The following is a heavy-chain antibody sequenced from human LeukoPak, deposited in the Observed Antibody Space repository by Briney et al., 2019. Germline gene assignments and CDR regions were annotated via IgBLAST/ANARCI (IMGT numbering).Heavy chain of an antibody. Sequence: ASVKVSCKASGGTFSSYTISWVRQAPGQGLEWMGRIIPILGIANYAQKFQGRVTITADKSTSTAYMELSSLRSEDTAVYYCAREAHDSSGYPDYWGQGTLVTVSS. D-gene: IGHD3-22*01. V-gene: IGHV1-69*04. CDR2: IIPILGIA. CDR1: GGTFSSYT. J-gene: IGHJ4*02. CDR3: AREAHDSSGYPDY.